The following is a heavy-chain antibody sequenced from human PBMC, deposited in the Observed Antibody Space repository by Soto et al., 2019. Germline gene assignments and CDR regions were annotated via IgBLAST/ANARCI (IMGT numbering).Heavy chain of an antibody. D-gene: IGHD1-1*01. CDR3: ARHALPGGGTGDGMDV. J-gene: IGHJ6*02. V-gene: IGHV5-51*01. Sequence: GESLKISCKGSGYSFTSYWINWVRQMPGKGLEWMGIIYPGDSDTRYSPSFQGQVTISADKSLSTAYLQWNSLKASDTAMYYCARHALPGGGTGDGMDVWSQGTTVTVSS. CDR2: IYPGDSDT. CDR1: GYSFTSYW.